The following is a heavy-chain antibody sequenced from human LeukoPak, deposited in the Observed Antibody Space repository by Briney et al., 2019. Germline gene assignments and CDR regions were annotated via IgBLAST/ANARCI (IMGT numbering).Heavy chain of an antibody. CDR2: INHSGST. J-gene: IGHJ5*02. Sequence: SETLSLTCAVYGGSFSGYYWSWIRQPPGKGLEWIGEINHSGSTNYNPSLKSRVTISVDTSKNQFSLELSSVTAADTAVYYCARAPMARGVIITSNWFDPWGQGTLVTVSS. V-gene: IGHV4-34*01. CDR1: GGSFSGYY. D-gene: IGHD3-10*01. CDR3: ARAPMARGVIITSNWFDP.